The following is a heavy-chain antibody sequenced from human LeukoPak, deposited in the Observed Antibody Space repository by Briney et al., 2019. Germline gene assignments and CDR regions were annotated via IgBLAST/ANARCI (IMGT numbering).Heavy chain of an antibody. J-gene: IGHJ4*02. D-gene: IGHD6-6*01. V-gene: IGHV3-30-3*01. Sequence: GGSLRLSCAAFGFTFSSYAMHWVRQAPGKGLEWVAVISYDGSNKYYADSVKGRFTISRDNSKNTLYLQMNSLRAEDTAVYYCAREKYSSSFGCDYWGQGTLVTISS. CDR2: ISYDGSNK. CDR1: GFTFSSYA. CDR3: AREKYSSSFGCDY.